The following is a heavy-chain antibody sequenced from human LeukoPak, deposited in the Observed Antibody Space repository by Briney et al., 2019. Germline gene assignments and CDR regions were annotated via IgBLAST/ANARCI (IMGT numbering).Heavy chain of an antibody. D-gene: IGHD6-13*01. J-gene: IGHJ4*02. CDR1: GYTFTGYY. CDR2: INPNSGGT. Sequence: GASVKVCCKASGYTFTGYYMHWVRQAPGQGLEWMGWINPNSGGTNYAQKFQGRVTMTRDTSISTAYMELSRLRSDDTAVYYCARGDSSSWSRTFDYWGQGTLVTVSS. V-gene: IGHV1-2*02. CDR3: ARGDSSSWSRTFDY.